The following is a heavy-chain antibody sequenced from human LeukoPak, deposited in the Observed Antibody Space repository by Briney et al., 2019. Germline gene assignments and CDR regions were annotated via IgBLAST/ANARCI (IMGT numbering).Heavy chain of an antibody. CDR1: GGSFSGYY. V-gene: IGHV4-34*01. Sequence: SETLSLTCAVYGGSFSGYYWSWIRQPPGKGLEWIGEINHSGSTNYNPSLKSRVTISVDTSKNQFPLKLSSVTAADTAVYYCARGRTYYYDSSRNWFDPWGQGTLVTVSS. CDR3: ARGRTYYYDSSRNWFDP. D-gene: IGHD3-22*01. J-gene: IGHJ5*02. CDR2: INHSGST.